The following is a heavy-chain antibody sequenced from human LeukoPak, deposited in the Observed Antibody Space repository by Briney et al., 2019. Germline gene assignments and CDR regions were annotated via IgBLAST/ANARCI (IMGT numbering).Heavy chain of an antibody. Sequence: SVKVSCKASGGTFSSYAISWVRQAPGQGLEWMGGIIPIFGTANYAQKFQGRVTITTDESTSTAYMELSSLRSEDTAVYYCARSVVVPAAPYWYFDLWGRGTLVTVST. V-gene: IGHV1-69*05. CDR3: ARSVVVPAAPYWYFDL. CDR2: IIPIFGTA. J-gene: IGHJ2*01. D-gene: IGHD2-2*01. CDR1: GGTFSSYA.